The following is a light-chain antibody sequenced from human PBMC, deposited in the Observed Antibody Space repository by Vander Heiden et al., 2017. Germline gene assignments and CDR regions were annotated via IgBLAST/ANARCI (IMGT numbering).Light chain of an antibody. CDR2: ETN. CDR3: GTWDNILSASL. Sequence: QSVFTQPPSVSATPGQKVTISCSGSSSNIGSNYVSWYQQLPGTAPKLVIYETNKRPSGIPDRFSGSKSGTSATLGITGLQTGDEADYSCGTWDNILSASLFGGGTKLTVL. CDR1: SSNIGSNY. J-gene: IGLJ3*02. V-gene: IGLV1-51*02.